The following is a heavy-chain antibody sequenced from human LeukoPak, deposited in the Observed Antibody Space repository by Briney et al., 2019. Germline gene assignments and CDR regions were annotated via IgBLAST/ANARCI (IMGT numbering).Heavy chain of an antibody. J-gene: IGHJ6*03. Sequence: ASVKVSCKASGYTFTGYYMHWVRQAPGQGLEWMGWINPNSGGTNYAQKFQGRVTMTRDMSTSTVYMELSSLRSEDTAVYYCARDSTYVWGSYRQSYYYYYMDVWGKGTTVTVSS. CDR1: GYTFTGYY. D-gene: IGHD3-16*02. CDR3: ARDSTYVWGSYRQSYYYYYMDV. CDR2: INPNSGGT. V-gene: IGHV1-2*02.